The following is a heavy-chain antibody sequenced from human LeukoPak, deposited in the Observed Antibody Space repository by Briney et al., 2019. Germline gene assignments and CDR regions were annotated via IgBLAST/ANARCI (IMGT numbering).Heavy chain of an antibody. CDR1: GFTFSGHW. Sequence: TGGSLRLSCAASGFTFSGHWMSWVRQAPGKGLEWVANINQGGSDKYNVYSVKGRFTISRDNANNLLYLQMNSLRGEDTAVYYCTRDRSRAEDDWGQGTLVTVSS. CDR2: INQGGSDK. V-gene: IGHV3-7*01. D-gene: IGHD1-14*01. J-gene: IGHJ4*02. CDR3: TRDRSRAEDD.